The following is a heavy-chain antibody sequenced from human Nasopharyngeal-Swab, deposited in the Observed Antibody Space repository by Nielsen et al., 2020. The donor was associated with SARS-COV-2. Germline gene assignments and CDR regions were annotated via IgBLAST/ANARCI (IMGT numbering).Heavy chain of an antibody. CDR1: GFTFNDYY. Sequence: GESLKISCASSGFTFNDYYMNWIRQAPGKGLEWLSFISLGGNTIYYADSVKGRFFISRDNAKKSLYLQMNSLRVEDTAIYYCARQNSGWTDAFDLWGQGTMVTVSS. J-gene: IGHJ3*01. CDR3: ARQNSGWTDAFDL. V-gene: IGHV3-11*01. CDR2: ISLGGNTI. D-gene: IGHD6-19*01.